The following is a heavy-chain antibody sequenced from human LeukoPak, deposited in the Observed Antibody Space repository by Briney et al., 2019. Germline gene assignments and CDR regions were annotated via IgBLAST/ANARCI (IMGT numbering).Heavy chain of an antibody. J-gene: IGHJ5*02. V-gene: IGHV3-9*01. Sequence: GGSLRLSCAASGFTFDDHAMHWVRQAPGKGLEWVPGIGWNSGSIGYADSVKGRFTISRDNAKNSLYLQMNSLRAEDTALYYCAKAPGGFWSGYNNYFDPWGQGTLVTVSS. CDR3: AKAPGGFWSGYNNYFDP. CDR1: GFTFDDHA. D-gene: IGHD3-3*01. CDR2: IGWNSGSI.